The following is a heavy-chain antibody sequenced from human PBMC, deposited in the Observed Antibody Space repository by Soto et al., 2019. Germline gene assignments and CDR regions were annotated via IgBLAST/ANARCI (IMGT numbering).Heavy chain of an antibody. CDR2: ISGSGRST. V-gene: IGHV3-23*01. J-gene: IGHJ4*02. Sequence: GGSLRLSCSASGFTFSNYAMSWVRQAPGKGLEWVASISGSGRSTNYADSVKGRFTISRDNSKNTLAVQMSSLRAEDTAVYYCARDGGNICSGGSCYFQAPDYWGQGTLVTVSS. D-gene: IGHD2-15*01. CDR1: GFTFSNYA. CDR3: ARDGGNICSGGSCYFQAPDY.